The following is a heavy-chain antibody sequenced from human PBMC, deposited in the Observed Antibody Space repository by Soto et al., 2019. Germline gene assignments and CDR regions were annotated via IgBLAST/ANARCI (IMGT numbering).Heavy chain of an antibody. J-gene: IGHJ6*03. CDR1: GFTLSTYD. Sequence: PGGSLRLSCAASGFTLSTYDMHWVRQATGKGLEWVAALSYAGDTYYPGSVKGRFTISRDNSENTLYLQMGSLRAEDMALYYCARRGYGSRWPNVYMDVWGKGTTVTVSS. CDR3: ARRGYGSRWPNVYMDV. V-gene: IGHV3-13*01. D-gene: IGHD6-13*01. CDR2: LSYAGDT.